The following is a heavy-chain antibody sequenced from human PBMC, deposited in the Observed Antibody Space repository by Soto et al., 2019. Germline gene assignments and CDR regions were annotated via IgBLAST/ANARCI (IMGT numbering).Heavy chain of an antibody. V-gene: IGHV3-23*01. CDR1: GFTFSSYA. CDR3: AKGPDYDFWSGYSHTYYYYYMDV. D-gene: IGHD3-3*01. Sequence: GGSLRLSCAASGFTFSSYAMSLVRQAPGKGLEWVSAISGSGGSTYYADSVKGRFTISRDNSKNTLYLQMNSLRAEDTAVYYCAKGPDYDFWSGYSHTYYYYYMDVWGKGTTVTVSS. CDR2: ISGSGGST. J-gene: IGHJ6*03.